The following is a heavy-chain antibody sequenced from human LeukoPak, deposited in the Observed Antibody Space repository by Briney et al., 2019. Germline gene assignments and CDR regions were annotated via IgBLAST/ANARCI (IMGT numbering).Heavy chain of an antibody. V-gene: IGHV3-9*01. CDR3: AKDKEYQLLYNAFDI. Sequence: PGGSLRLSCAASGFTFSSYSMNWVRQAPGKGLEWVSGISWNSGSIGYADSVKGRFTISRDNAKNSLYLQMNSLRAEDTALYYCAKDKEYQLLYNAFDIWGQGTMVTVSS. CDR1: GFTFSSYS. J-gene: IGHJ3*02. CDR2: ISWNSGSI. D-gene: IGHD2-2*02.